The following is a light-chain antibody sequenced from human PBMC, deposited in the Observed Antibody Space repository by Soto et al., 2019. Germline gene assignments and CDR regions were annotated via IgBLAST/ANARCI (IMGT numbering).Light chain of an antibody. J-gene: IGKJ2*01. CDR2: DAS. Sequence: DIQMTQSPSTMSASVGDRVTITCRASQSISSWLAWYQQKPGKAPKLLIYDASSLESGVPSRFSGSGSGTEFTLTISSLQPYDFATYYCQQYNSYSLYTFGRGTKLEIK. V-gene: IGKV1-5*01. CDR1: QSISSW. CDR3: QQYNSYSLYT.